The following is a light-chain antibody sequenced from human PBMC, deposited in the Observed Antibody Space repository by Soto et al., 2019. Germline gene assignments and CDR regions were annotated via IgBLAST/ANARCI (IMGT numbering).Light chain of an antibody. CDR1: QGISSH. CDR3: QQLNSYPIP. Sequence: DIQLTQSPSFLSASVGDRVTITCRASQGISSHLAWYQQQPGKAPKLLIYVASTLQSGVPSRFSGSGSGTEFTLTISGLQPEDVASYYCQQLNSYPIPFGQGTRLEIK. CDR2: VAS. V-gene: IGKV1-9*01. J-gene: IGKJ5*01.